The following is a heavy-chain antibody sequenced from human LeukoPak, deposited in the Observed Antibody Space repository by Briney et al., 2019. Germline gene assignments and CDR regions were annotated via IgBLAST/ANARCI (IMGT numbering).Heavy chain of an antibody. D-gene: IGHD6-19*01. V-gene: IGHV4-59*08. CDR1: SGSISTYY. Sequence: SETLSLTCTVSSGSISTYYWRCIRQPPGRGLEYIGFIHYSGRSNYNSSLKSRVTISVDTSKNQFSLKLRSVTAAGTAVFYLWRSYSSGGNVALFQHWGQGTLVTVSS. CDR3: WRSYSSGGNVALFQH. CDR2: IHYSGRS. J-gene: IGHJ1*01.